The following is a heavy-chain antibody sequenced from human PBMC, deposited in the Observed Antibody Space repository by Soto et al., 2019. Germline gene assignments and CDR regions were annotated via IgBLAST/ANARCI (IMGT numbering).Heavy chain of an antibody. D-gene: IGHD3-10*01. J-gene: IGHJ5*02. CDR3: ARVGGSGRGRSFDP. Sequence: GGSLRLSCAASGFTVSSNYMSWVRQAPGKGLEWVSVIYSGGSTYYADPVKGRFTISRDNSKNTLYLQMNSLRAEDTAVYYCARVGGSGRGRSFDPWGQGTLVTVSS. CDR2: IYSGGST. V-gene: IGHV3-66*01. CDR1: GFTVSSNY.